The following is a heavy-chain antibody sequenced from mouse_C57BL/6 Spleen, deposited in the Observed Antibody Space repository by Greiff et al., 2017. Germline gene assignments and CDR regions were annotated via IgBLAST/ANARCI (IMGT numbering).Heavy chain of an antibody. CDR3: ARQSSNYFDY. Sequence: EVMLVESGGDLVKPGGSLKLSCAASGFTFSSYGMSWVRQTPDKRLEWVATISSGGSYTYYPDSVKGRFTISRDNATNTLYLQMSSLKSEDTAMYYCARQSSNYFDYWGQGTTLTVSS. CDR2: ISSGGSYT. V-gene: IGHV5-6*01. J-gene: IGHJ2*01. D-gene: IGHD1-1*01. CDR1: GFTFSSYG.